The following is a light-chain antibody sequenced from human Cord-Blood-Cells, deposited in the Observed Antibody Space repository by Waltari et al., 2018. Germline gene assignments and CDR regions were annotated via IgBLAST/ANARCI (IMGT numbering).Light chain of an antibody. J-gene: IGKJ1*01. CDR1: QSLLHSNGYNY. Sequence: IVMTQSPLSLPVTPGEPASISCRSSQSLLHSNGYNYLDWYLQKPGQSPQLLIYLGSSRASGVPDRFSGSGSGTDFTLKISRVEADDVGVYYCMQALQTPRTFGQGTKVEIK. V-gene: IGKV2-28*01. CDR3: MQALQTPRT. CDR2: LGS.